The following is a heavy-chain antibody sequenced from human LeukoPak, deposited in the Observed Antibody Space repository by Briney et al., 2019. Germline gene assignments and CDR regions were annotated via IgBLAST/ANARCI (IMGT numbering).Heavy chain of an antibody. Sequence: GGSLRLSCAASGFTFSNYWMSWVRQAPGKGLEWVANIKQDRSEKYYVDSVKGRFTISRDNAKNSLYLQMNSLRAEDTAVYYCARDKIGGSYYGEYFQHWGQGTLVTVSS. J-gene: IGHJ1*01. V-gene: IGHV3-7*01. CDR2: IKQDRSEK. CDR1: GFTFSNYW. D-gene: IGHD1-26*01. CDR3: ARDKIGGSYYGEYFQH.